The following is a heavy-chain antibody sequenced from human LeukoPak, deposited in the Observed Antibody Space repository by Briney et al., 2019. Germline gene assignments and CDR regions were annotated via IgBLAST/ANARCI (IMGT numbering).Heavy chain of an antibody. Sequence: SVKVSCKVSGGTFSSYTISWVRQAPGQGLEWMGRIIPILGIANYAQKFQGRVTITADKSTCTAYMELSSLRSEDTAVYYCARAPYYDFWSGYPDCWGQGTLVTVSS. CDR2: IIPILGIA. D-gene: IGHD3-3*01. V-gene: IGHV1-69*02. CDR1: GGTFSSYT. J-gene: IGHJ4*02. CDR3: ARAPYYDFWSGYPDC.